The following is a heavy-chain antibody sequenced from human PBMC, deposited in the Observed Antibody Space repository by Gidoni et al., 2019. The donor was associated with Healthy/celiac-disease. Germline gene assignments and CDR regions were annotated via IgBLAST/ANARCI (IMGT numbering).Heavy chain of an antibody. D-gene: IGHD2-15*01. J-gene: IGHJ6*02. CDR1: GYTFTSYG. Sequence: QVQLVQAGAEVKKPGASVKVSCKASGYTFTSYGISWVRQAPGKGLEWMGWISAYNGNTNYAQKLQGRVTMTTDTSTSTAYMELRSLRSDDTAVYYCARDPGYCSGGSCYSDYYYGMDVWGQGTTVTVSS. CDR2: ISAYNGNT. V-gene: IGHV1-18*01. CDR3: ARDPGYCSGGSCYSDYYYGMDV.